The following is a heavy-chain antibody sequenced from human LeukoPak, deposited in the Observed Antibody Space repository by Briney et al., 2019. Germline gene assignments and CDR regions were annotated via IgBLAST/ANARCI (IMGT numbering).Heavy chain of an antibody. J-gene: IGHJ3*02. V-gene: IGHV1-18*01. CDR1: GYTFTSYG. Sequence: ASVKVSCKASGYTFTSYGIGWVRQAPGQGLEWMGWISAYNGNTNYAQKLQGRVTMTTDTSTSTAYMELRSLRSDDTAVYYCARDIVVVPAAIQDLAFDIWGQGTMVTVSS. CDR3: ARDIVVVPAAIQDLAFDI. CDR2: ISAYNGNT. D-gene: IGHD2-2*02.